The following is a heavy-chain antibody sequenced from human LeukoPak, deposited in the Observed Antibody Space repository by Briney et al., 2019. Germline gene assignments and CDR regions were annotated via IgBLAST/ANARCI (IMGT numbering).Heavy chain of an antibody. V-gene: IGHV3-21*01. J-gene: IGHJ6*03. CDR1: GFTFSSSA. CDR3: ARDPYSGNYGNYYYYYMDV. CDR2: ITSSGAYI. Sequence: GGSLRLSCAASGFTFSSSAMSWVRQAPGKALEWVSSITSSGAYIFYADSVKGRFTISRDNAKDSLYLQMNSLGPEDTAVYYCARDPYSGNYGNYYYYYMDVWGKGTTVTISS. D-gene: IGHD1-26*01.